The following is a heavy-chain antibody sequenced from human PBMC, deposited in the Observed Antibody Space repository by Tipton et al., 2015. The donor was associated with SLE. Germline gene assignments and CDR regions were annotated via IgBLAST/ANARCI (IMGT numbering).Heavy chain of an antibody. CDR3: ARLSVEDSAWYFFDY. V-gene: IGHV4-39*07. CDR2: IYYTGTTT. Sequence: TLSLTCTVSGGSVSSSSKYWAWIRQPPRKGLEWIGSIYYTGTTTSYNSFLKSRGTMSVDTSKNQVSLRLSSVTAADTAVYFCARLSVEDSAWYFFDYWGQGTLVTVSS. D-gene: IGHD6-19*01. CDR1: GGSVSSSSKY. J-gene: IGHJ4*02.